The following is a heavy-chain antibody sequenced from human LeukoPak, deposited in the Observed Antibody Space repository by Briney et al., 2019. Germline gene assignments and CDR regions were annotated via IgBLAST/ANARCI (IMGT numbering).Heavy chain of an antibody. CDR3: ARGHSTGYCTDS. Sequence: GGSLRLSCAASGLTFSDNYMDWVRQAPGKGLEWVAVIWYDGSNKYYADSVKGRFTISRDNSKNTLYLQMNSLRAEDTAVFYCARGHSTGYCTDSWGQGTLVTVSS. CDR1: GLTFSDNY. D-gene: IGHD6-19*01. J-gene: IGHJ4*02. CDR2: IWYDGSNK. V-gene: IGHV3-33*08.